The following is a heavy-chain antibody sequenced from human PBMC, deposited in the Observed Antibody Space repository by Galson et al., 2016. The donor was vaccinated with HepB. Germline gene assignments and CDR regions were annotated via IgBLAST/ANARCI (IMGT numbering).Heavy chain of an antibody. J-gene: IGHJ4*02. CDR3: TRLSGYTYGHDFDY. CDR2: IRSQTYGGTT. V-gene: IGHV3-49*03. D-gene: IGHD5-18*01. Sequence: SLRLSCATSGFTFADYAMTWFRQTPGKGLEWVGFIRSQTYGGTTDYAASVEGRFTISRDDSKSIAYLQMNSLKTEDTALYYCTRLSGYTYGHDFDYWGQGTLVTVSS. CDR1: GFTFADYA.